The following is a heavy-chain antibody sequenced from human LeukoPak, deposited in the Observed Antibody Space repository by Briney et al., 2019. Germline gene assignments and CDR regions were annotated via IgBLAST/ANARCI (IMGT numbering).Heavy chain of an antibody. CDR2: ISSSGSTI. J-gene: IGHJ5*02. CDR1: GFTFSDYY. V-gene: IGHV3-11*01. Sequence: PGGSLRLSCAASGFTFSDYYMSWIRQAPGKGLEWVSYISSSGSTIYYADSVKGRFTISRDNAKNSLYLQMNSLRAEDTAVYYCARHRPDIVVVPAWAPFDPWGQGTLVTVSS. D-gene: IGHD2-2*01. CDR3: ARHRPDIVVVPAWAPFDP.